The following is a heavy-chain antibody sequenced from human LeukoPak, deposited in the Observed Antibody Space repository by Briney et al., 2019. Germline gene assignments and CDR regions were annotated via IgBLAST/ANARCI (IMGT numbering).Heavy chain of an antibody. D-gene: IGHD1-1*01. V-gene: IGHV3-30-3*01. J-gene: IGHJ4*02. Sequence: GGSLRLSCAASGFTFSSNAIHWVRQAPGKGLEWVAEISYDGGNTYYADSVKGRFTISRDNSKNTLYLQINSLRAEDTAVYYCAKEGTGIHFDYWGQGTLVTV. CDR2: ISYDGGNT. CDR3: AKEGTGIHFDY. CDR1: GFTFSSNA.